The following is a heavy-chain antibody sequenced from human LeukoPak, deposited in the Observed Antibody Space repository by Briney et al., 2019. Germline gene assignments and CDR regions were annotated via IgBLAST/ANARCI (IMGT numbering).Heavy chain of an antibody. CDR3: PRHGRRVLYYFAY. Sequence: SEALSLTCTVSGGSISSSSYYWGWIRQPPGKGLEWIGSIYYSGSTYYNPSLKSRVTISVDTSKNQFSLKLSSVTAADTAVYYCPRHGRRVLYYFAYWGQGTLVTVSS. J-gene: IGHJ4*02. CDR2: IYYSGST. D-gene: IGHD2-15*01. V-gene: IGHV4-39*01. CDR1: GGSISSSSYY.